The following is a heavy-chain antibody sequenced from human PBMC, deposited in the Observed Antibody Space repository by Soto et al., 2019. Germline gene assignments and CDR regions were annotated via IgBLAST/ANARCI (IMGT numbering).Heavy chain of an antibody. J-gene: IGHJ3*02. CDR1: GYTFTSYY. Sequence: ASVKVSCKASGYTFTSYYMHWVRQAPGQGLEWMGIINPSGGSTSYAQKFQGRVTMTRDTSTSTVYMELSSLRSEDTAVYYCAREMATIAEGAGIAFDIWGQGTMVTVSS. V-gene: IGHV1-46*01. CDR3: AREMATIAEGAGIAFDI. D-gene: IGHD5-12*01. CDR2: INPSGGST.